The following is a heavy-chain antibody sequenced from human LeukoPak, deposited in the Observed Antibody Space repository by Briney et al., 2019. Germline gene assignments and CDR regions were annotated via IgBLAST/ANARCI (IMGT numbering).Heavy chain of an antibody. D-gene: IGHD3-3*01. V-gene: IGHV3-23*01. CDR1: GFTFSSYA. CDR2: ISGSGGST. Sequence: GGSLRLSCAASGFTFSSYAMSWARQAPGKGLEWVSAISGSGGSTYYADSVKGRFTISRDNSKNTLYLQMNSLRAEDTAVYYCAKGLDFWSGYYTFDYWGQGTLVTVSS. CDR3: AKGLDFWSGYYTFDY. J-gene: IGHJ4*02.